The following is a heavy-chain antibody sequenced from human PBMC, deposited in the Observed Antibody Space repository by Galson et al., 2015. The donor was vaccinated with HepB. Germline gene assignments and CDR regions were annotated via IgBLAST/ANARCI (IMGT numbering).Heavy chain of an antibody. Sequence: SLRLSCAASGFTFSSYGMHWVRQAPGKGLEWVAVISYDGSNKYYADSVKGRFTISRDNSKNTLYLQMNSLRAEDTAVYYCARGLGSSRRGFDYWGQGTLVTVSS. D-gene: IGHD6-13*01. CDR2: ISYDGSNK. CDR1: GFTFSSYG. CDR3: ARGLGSSRRGFDY. J-gene: IGHJ4*02. V-gene: IGHV3-30*03.